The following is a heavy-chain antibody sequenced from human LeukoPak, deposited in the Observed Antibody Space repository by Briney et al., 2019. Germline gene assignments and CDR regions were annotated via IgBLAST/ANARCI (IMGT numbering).Heavy chain of an antibody. V-gene: IGHV3-21*01. D-gene: IGHD3-10*01. CDR3: ARDSGYGTNNAFDI. Sequence: PGGSLRLSCAASGFIVNTNYMTWVRQAPGKGLEWVSSISSSSSYIYYADSMKGRFTISRDNAKNSLSLQMNSLRAEDTAVYYCARDSGYGTNNAFDIWGQGTMVTVSS. CDR1: GFIVNTNY. J-gene: IGHJ3*02. CDR2: ISSSSSYI.